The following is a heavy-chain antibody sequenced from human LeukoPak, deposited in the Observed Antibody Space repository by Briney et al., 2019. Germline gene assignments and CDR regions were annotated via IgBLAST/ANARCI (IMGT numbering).Heavy chain of an antibody. J-gene: IGHJ4*02. CDR2: IKSNTDGATT. D-gene: IGHD3-16*01. CDR1: GFTFSNAW. CDR3: TTYSRSGGVMVKVDC. V-gene: IGHV3-15*01. Sequence: PGGSLRLSCAASGFTFSNAWMSWVRKAPGKGLEWVGRIKSNTDGATTHYAAPVKDRFTIARDDSKNTLYLQMNSLKTEDTAVYYCTTYSRSGGVMVKVDCWGQGTLVTVSS.